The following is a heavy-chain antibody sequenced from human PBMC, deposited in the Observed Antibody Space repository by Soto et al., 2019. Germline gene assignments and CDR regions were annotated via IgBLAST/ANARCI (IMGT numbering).Heavy chain of an antibody. Sequence: QITLNESGPTVVNPTETLTLTCTFSGFSLTTSGVGVGWVRQSPGKAPEWLAFIYWDDDKRYSTSLKSRLTITKDPSKIQVVLTMANVDPADTATYYCAHRVLRAVFGLVTTTAIYFDFWGQGTPVVVSS. V-gene: IGHV2-5*02. J-gene: IGHJ4*02. CDR1: GFSLTTSGVG. CDR3: AHRVLRAVFGLVTTTAIYFDF. CDR2: IYWDDDK. D-gene: IGHD3-3*01.